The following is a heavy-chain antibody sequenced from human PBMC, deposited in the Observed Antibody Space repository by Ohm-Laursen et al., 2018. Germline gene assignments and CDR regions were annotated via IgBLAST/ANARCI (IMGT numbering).Heavy chain of an antibody. Sequence: SLRLSCTASGFTFRSYGMSWVRQAPGKGLEWVSGISGGGGSTYYADPVKGRFTISRDKSKNTLYLQMNSLRAEDTAMYYCAKAHFGDYYYYGMDVWGQGTTVTVSS. CDR3: AKAHFGDYYYYGMDV. V-gene: IGHV3-23*01. J-gene: IGHJ6*02. CDR2: ISGGGGST. D-gene: IGHD3-10*01. CDR1: GFTFRSYG.